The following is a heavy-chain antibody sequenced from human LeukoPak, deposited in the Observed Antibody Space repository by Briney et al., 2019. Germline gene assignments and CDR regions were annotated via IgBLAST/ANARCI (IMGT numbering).Heavy chain of an antibody. J-gene: IGHJ5*02. D-gene: IGHD2/OR15-2a*01. V-gene: IGHV3-30-3*01. CDR1: GFTFSSYA. CDR2: ISYDGSNK. CDR3: ARVKRIARPPQGGWFDP. Sequence: GGSLRLSCAASGFTFSSYAMHWVRQAPGKGLEWVAVISYDGSNKYYADSVKGRFTISRDNAKNSLYLQMNSLRAEDTAVYYCARVKRIARPPQGGWFDPWGQGTLVTVSS.